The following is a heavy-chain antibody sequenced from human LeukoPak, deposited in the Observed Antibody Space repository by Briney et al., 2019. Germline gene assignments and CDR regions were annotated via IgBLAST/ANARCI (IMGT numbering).Heavy chain of an antibody. J-gene: IGHJ3*02. CDR3: AKEDSVGVAAAGTEVLDALDI. CDR2: ISYDGSNK. Sequence: GRSLRLSCAASGFTFSSYGMHWVRQAPGKGLEWVAVISYDGSNKYYADSVKGRFTISRDNSKNTLYLQMNSLRAEDTAVYYCAKEDSVGVAAAGTEVLDALDIWGQGTMVTVSS. CDR1: GFTFSSYG. D-gene: IGHD6-13*01. V-gene: IGHV3-30*18.